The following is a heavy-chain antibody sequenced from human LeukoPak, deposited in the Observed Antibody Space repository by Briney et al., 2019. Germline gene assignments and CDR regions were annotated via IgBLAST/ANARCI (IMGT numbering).Heavy chain of an antibody. CDR3: ARNDLDSTRRKGAFDI. Sequence: SVKVSCKASGGTFSSYAISWVRQAPGQGLEWMGGIIPIFGTANYAQKFQGRVTITTDESTSTAYMELSSLRSEDTAVYYCARNDLDSTRRKGAFDIWGQGTMVTVSS. D-gene: IGHD2-2*01. CDR1: GGTFSSYA. J-gene: IGHJ3*02. V-gene: IGHV1-69*05. CDR2: IIPIFGTA.